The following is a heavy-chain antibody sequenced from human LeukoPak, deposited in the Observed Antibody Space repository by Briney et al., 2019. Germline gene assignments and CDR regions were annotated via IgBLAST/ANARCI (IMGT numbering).Heavy chain of an antibody. J-gene: IGHJ4*02. CDR2: IWYDGSNK. CDR3: ARDIYFYGDYVIDY. CDR1: GSTFSNYA. V-gene: IGHV3-33*01. D-gene: IGHD4-17*01. Sequence: GGSLRLSCAASGSTFSNYAMHWVRQAPGKGLEWVAVIWYDGSNKYYADSVKGRFTISRDNSKNTLYLQMNSLRAEDTAVYYCARDIYFYGDYVIDYWGQGTLVTVSS.